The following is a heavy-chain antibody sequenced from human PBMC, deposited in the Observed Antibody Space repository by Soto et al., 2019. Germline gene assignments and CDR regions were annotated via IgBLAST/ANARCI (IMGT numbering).Heavy chain of an antibody. CDR3: AKTALGWFDP. CDR2: IFYSGRSGST. V-gene: IGHV4-59*01. D-gene: IGHD2-21*02. CDR1: GGSISSYY. J-gene: IGHJ5*02. Sequence: LSLTCSVSGGSISSYYWSWIRQPPGKGLEWIGYIFYSGRSGSTNYNPSLKSRVIISVDTSKNQFSLKLTSVTAVDTAVYYCAKTALGWFDPWGQGTLVTVSS.